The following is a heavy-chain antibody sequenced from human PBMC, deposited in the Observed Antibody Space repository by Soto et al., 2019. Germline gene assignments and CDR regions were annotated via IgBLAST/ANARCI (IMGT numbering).Heavy chain of an antibody. J-gene: IGHJ4*02. CDR2: INHSGST. Sequence: QVQLQQWGAGLLKPSETLSLTCAVYGGSFSGYYWTWIRQPPGTGLEWIGEINHSGSTNYNPSLKSRVTISVDTSKNQFSLKLTSVPAADTAAYYCARDKITGLFDYWGQGTLVTVSS. D-gene: IGHD2-8*02. CDR1: GGSFSGYY. V-gene: IGHV4-34*01. CDR3: ARDKITGLFDY.